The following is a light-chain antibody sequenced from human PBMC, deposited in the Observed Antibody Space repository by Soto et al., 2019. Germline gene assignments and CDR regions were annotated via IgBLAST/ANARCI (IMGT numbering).Light chain of an antibody. J-gene: IGLJ3*02. Sequence: QSALTQPPSASGSPGQSATISCIGTSSDVGAYNFVSWYQQHPGKAPKLMIYEVSKRPSGVPDRFSGSKSGNTASLTVSGLQAEDEADYYCSSFAGSDTWVFGGGTKLTVL. CDR2: EVS. V-gene: IGLV2-8*01. CDR1: SSDVGAYNF. CDR3: SSFAGSDTWV.